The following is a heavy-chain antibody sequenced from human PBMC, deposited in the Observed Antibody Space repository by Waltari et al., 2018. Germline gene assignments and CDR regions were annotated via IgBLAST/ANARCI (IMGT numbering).Heavy chain of an antibody. CDR2: IYTSGST. CDR3: VRERGGVVVVPAHEGNWFDP. V-gene: IGHV4-4*07. CDR1: GGSISSYY. D-gene: IGHD2-2*01. Sequence: QVQLQESGPGLVKPSETLSLTCTVSGGSISSYYWSWIRQPAGKGLEWIGRIYTSGSTNYNPSLKSRVTMSVDTSKNQFSLKLSSVTAADTAVYYCVRERGGVVVVPAHEGNWFDPWGQGTLVTVSS. J-gene: IGHJ5*02.